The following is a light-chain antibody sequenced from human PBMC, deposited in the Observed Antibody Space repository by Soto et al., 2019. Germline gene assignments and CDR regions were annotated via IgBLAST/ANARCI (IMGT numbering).Light chain of an antibody. CDR2: GAS. CDR1: QSVSSN. Sequence: EIGMSQSPATLSVSTGERATLSCRASQSVSSNLAWYQQKPGQAPRLLIYGASTRATGIPARFSGSGSGTEFTLTISSLQSEDFAVYYCQHYNNWPLTFGQGTNVDIK. CDR3: QHYNNWPLT. V-gene: IGKV3-15*01. J-gene: IGKJ1*01.